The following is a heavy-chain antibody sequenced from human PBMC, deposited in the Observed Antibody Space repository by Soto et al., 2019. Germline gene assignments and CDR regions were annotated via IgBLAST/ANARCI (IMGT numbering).Heavy chain of an antibody. CDR3: TTTRGRLEQPTTDF. CDR2: IKSDAYGGAI. D-gene: IGHD1-1*01. Sequence: EVQLVESGGGLVKPGGSLILSCAGSGFTLSNAWMSWVRRAPGKGLEWVGRIKSDAYGGAINYAAPVTGRFTISRDDSKHTQFLQMNNLRADDTAVYACTTTRGRLEQPTTDFWGQGTLVIGSS. CDR1: GFTLSNAW. J-gene: IGHJ4*02. V-gene: IGHV3-15*01.